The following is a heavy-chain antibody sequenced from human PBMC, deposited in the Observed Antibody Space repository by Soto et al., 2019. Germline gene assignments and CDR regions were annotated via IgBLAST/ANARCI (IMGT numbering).Heavy chain of an antibody. Sequence: QVQLQESGPGLVKPSQTLSLTCTVSGGSISSGGYYWSWIRQHPGKGLEWIGYIYYSGSTYYNPSPKSRVTISVDTSRHQFSLQLSSVTAADTAVYYCATASGYCSSTICRINWFDPWGQGTLVTVSS. CDR2: IYYSGST. CDR3: ATASGYCSSTICRINWFDP. V-gene: IGHV4-31*03. CDR1: GGSISSGGYY. D-gene: IGHD2-2*01. J-gene: IGHJ5*02.